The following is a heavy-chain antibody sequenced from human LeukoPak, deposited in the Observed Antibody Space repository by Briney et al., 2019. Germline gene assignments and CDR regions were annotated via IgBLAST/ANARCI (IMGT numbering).Heavy chain of an antibody. CDR3: ARVSLGTNGNWFDP. D-gene: IGHD1-20*01. V-gene: IGHV3-48*03. CDR1: GFTFSSYE. J-gene: IGHJ5*02. CDR2: ISSSGSTI. Sequence: GGSLRLSCAASGFTFSSYEMNWVRQAPGKGLEWVSYISSSGSTIYYADSVKGRFTISRDNARNSLSLQMNSLRAEDTAVYYCARVSLGTNGNWFDPWGQGTLVTVSS.